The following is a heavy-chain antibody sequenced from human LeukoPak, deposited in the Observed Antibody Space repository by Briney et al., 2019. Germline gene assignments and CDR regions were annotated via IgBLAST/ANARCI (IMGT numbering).Heavy chain of an antibody. CDR1: GFSFSEYS. V-gene: IGHV3-48*01. CDR3: ARDLTSAYWTPGGYYYYMDV. Sequence: GGSLRLSCVASGFSFSEYSMNWVRQTPGKGLEWISYITSRSSFTYFADSVKGRFTISRDDAKKSLYLPMNSLRVDDTAVYYCARDLTSAYWTPGGYYYYMDVWGKGTAVTVSS. D-gene: IGHD3-16*01. CDR2: ITSRSSFT. J-gene: IGHJ6*03.